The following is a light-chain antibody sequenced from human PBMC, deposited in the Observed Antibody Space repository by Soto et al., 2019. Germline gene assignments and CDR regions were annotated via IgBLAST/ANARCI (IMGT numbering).Light chain of an antibody. V-gene: IGKV3-11*01. J-gene: IGKJ5*01. CDR3: QQRSNWPSIT. Sequence: EIVLTQSPGTLSLSPGERAALSCRASQSVSGNFLAWYQQKPGQAPRLLLYDASNRATGIPARFSGSGSGTDFTLTISSLEPEDFAVYYCQQRSNWPSITFGQGTRLEIK. CDR2: DAS. CDR1: QSVSGN.